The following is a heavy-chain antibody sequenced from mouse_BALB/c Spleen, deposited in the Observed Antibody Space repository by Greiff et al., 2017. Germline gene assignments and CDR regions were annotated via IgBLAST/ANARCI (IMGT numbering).Heavy chain of an antibody. V-gene: IGHV3-6*02. J-gene: IGHJ2*01. D-gene: IGHD1-1*02. Sequence: EVQLQESGPGLVKPSQSLSLTCSVTGYSITSGYYWNWIRQFPGNTLEWMGYISYDGSNNYNPSLKNRISITRDTSKNQFFLKLNSVTTEDTATYYCARTGNYFDYWGQGTTLTVSA. CDR3: ARTGNYFDY. CDR2: ISYDGSN. CDR1: GYSITSGYY.